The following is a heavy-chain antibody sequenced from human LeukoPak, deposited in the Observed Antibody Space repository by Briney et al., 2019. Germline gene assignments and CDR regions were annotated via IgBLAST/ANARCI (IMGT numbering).Heavy chain of an antibody. Sequence: GASVKVSCKASGYTFTSYYMHWVRQAPGQGLEWMGIINPSGGSTSYAQKFQGRVTMTRDMSTSTVYMELSSLRSEDTAVYYCASDSGGSYRPRNWFDPWGQGTLVTVSS. CDR2: INPSGGST. CDR1: GYTFTSYY. J-gene: IGHJ5*01. CDR3: ASDSGGSYRPRNWFDP. D-gene: IGHD1-26*01. V-gene: IGHV1-46*01.